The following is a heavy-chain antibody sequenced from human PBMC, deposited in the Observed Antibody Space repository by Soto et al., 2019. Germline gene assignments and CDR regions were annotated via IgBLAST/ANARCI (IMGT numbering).Heavy chain of an antibody. Sequence: QVLLQESGPRLVTPSETLSLTCTVSGAFISSYSWSWIRQPPGKGLEWIGYVYDIGTTNYNPSLESRVTISKDTSNNHFSLELRSVTPADTAVYYCARLLSSYSSSWYYFDSWGQGTLVTVSS. CDR3: ARLLSSYSSSWYYFDS. V-gene: IGHV4-59*01. CDR1: GAFISSYS. CDR2: VYDIGTT. J-gene: IGHJ4*02. D-gene: IGHD6-13*01.